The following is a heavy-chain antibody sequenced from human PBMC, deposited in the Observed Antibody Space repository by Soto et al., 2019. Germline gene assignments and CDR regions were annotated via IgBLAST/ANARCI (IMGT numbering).Heavy chain of an antibody. CDR3: ARVVPGAEAWFGP. Sequence: QVQLVQSGGEVKRPGASVKVSCKTSGYTFSNYGITWVRQAPGQPLEWLGGFSLYSDSTNYAQKFQGRVSMTTDTSTTTAYMELRSLRSDDTAVYYCARVVPGAEAWFGPWGQGTLVTVSS. J-gene: IGHJ5*02. CDR1: GYTFSNYG. V-gene: IGHV1-18*01. CDR2: FSLYSDST. D-gene: IGHD2-2*01.